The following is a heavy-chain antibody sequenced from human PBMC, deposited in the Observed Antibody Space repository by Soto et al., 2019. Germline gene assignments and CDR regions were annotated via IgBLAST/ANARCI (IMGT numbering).Heavy chain of an antibody. CDR3: ASSVVVPSTMNYFDY. J-gene: IGHJ4*02. Sequence: PGESLKISCKGSGYGFTNYWLAWVRQVPGKGLEWMGIVYPDDSDTKYGPSFKGQVTISVDKSITTAYLQWSSLKASDTAMYFCASSVVVPSTMNYFDYWGQGTLVTSPQ. CDR1: GYGFTNYW. CDR2: VYPDDSDT. D-gene: IGHD2-2*01. V-gene: IGHV5-51*01.